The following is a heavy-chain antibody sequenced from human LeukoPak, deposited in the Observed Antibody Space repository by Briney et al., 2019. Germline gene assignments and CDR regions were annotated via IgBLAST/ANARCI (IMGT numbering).Heavy chain of an antibody. CDR2: IWYDGSNK. D-gene: IGHD6-13*01. V-gene: IGHV3-33*01. CDR1: GFTFSSYG. CDR3: ARDSTRSSAGTYY. J-gene: IGHJ4*02. Sequence: PGRSLRLSCAASGFTFSSYGMHWVRQAPGKGLEWVAVIWYDGSNKYYADSVKGRFTISRDNSENTLYLQMNSLRAEDTAVYYCARDSTRSSAGTYYWGQGTLVTVSS.